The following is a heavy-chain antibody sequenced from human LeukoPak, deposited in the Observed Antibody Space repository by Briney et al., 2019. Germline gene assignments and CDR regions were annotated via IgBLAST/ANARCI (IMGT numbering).Heavy chain of an antibody. Sequence: GGSLRLSCVASGFTFSNYAMIWVRQAPGKGPQWVSVISAGGVSLFSGSGSAAYYADSVGGRFTISRDNSKNTLYLQMNSLRAEDTAVYYCAKTMSPRDWLWVGGVTFDYWGQGTLVTVSS. CDR1: GFTFSNYA. V-gene: IGHV3-23*01. CDR2: ISAGGVSLFSGSGSAA. J-gene: IGHJ4*02. D-gene: IGHD3-3*01. CDR3: AKTMSPRDWLWVGGVTFDY.